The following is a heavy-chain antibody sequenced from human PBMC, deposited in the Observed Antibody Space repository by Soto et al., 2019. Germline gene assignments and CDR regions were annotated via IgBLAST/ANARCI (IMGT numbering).Heavy chain of an antibody. CDR3: ARVYYYGSGSYGMDV. V-gene: IGHV4-61*01. CDR1: GGSVSSGSYY. D-gene: IGHD3-10*01. J-gene: IGHJ6*02. Sequence: SETLSLTCTVSGGSVSSGSYYWSWIRQPPGKGLEWIGYIYYSGSTNYNPPLKSRVTISVDTSKNQFSLELSSVTAADTAVYYCARVYYYGSGSYGMDVWGQGTTVTVSS. CDR2: IYYSGST.